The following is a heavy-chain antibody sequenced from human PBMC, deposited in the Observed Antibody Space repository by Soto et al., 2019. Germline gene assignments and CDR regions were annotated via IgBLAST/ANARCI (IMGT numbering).Heavy chain of an antibody. D-gene: IGHD3-10*01. CDR1: GGSISSGDYY. CDR2: IYYSGST. V-gene: IGHV4-30-4*01. J-gene: IGHJ4*02. Sequence: QVQLQESGPGLVKPSQTLSLTCTVSGGSISSGDYYWSWIRQPPGKGLEWIGYIYYSGSTYYNPSLKSRVTISVDTSKNQFSLKLSSVTAADTAVYYCARAGDGYGSGSPSTFDYWGQGTLVTVSS. CDR3: ARAGDGYGSGSPSTFDY.